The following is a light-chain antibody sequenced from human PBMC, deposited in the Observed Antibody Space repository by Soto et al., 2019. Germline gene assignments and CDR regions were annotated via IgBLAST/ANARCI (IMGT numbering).Light chain of an antibody. J-gene: IGLJ1*01. CDR2: EVS. CDR3: SRYITTTPAG. V-gene: IGLV2-14*03. Sequence: QSALTQPDSVFGSPRQTMTFSCTGTSSDVGGYNFVSWYQQHPGKAPKLMIYEVSSRPSGVSNRFSGSKSGNTASLTISGLQPEYLSCYYCSRYITTTPAGFGSGPDFTVL. CDR1: SSDVGGYNF.